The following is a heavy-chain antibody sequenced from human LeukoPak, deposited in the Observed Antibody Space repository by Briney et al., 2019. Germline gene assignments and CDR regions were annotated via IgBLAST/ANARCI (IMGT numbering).Heavy chain of an antibody. J-gene: IGHJ4*02. CDR3: ARSRLTGYSSGGLDY. CDR2: IIPILGIA. D-gene: IGHD6-19*01. V-gene: IGHV1-69*04. Sequence: SVTVSCKASGGTFSSYAISWVRQAPGQGLEWMGRIIPILGIANYAQKFQGRVTITADKSTSTAYMELSSLRSEDTAVYYCARSRLTGYSSGGLDYWGQGTLVTVSS. CDR1: GGTFSSYA.